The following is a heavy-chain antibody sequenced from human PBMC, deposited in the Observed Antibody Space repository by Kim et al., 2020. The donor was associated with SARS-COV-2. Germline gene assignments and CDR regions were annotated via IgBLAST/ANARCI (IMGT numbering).Heavy chain of an antibody. V-gene: IGHV3-33*01. CDR3: ARDYYAWELPKYYFDY. Sequence: GGSLRLSCAASGFTFSSYGMHWVRQAPGKGLEWVAVIWYDGSNKYYADSVKGRFTISRDNSKNTLYLQMNSLRAEDTAVYYCARDYYAWELPKYYFDYWGQGTLVTVSS. J-gene: IGHJ4*02. D-gene: IGHD1-26*01. CDR1: GFTFSSYG. CDR2: IWYDGSNK.